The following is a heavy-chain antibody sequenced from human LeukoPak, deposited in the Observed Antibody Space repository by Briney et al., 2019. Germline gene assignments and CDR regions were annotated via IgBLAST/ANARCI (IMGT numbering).Heavy chain of an antibody. CDR1: GGTFSSYA. D-gene: IGHD6-19*01. Sequence: SVKVSCKASGGTFSSYAISWVRQAPGQGLEWMGRIIPIFGTANYAQKFQGRVTITTDESTSTAYMELSSLRSEDTAVYYCARESFAIAAAGSYSSGWYGNYYYMDVWGKGTTVTVSS. CDR2: IIPIFGTA. V-gene: IGHV1-69*05. CDR3: ARESFAIAAAGSYSSGWYGNYYYMDV. J-gene: IGHJ6*03.